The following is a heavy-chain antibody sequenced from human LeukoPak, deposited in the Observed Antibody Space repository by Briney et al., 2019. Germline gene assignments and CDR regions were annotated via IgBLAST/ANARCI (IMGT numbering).Heavy chain of an antibody. CDR3: AKWGQYCSGGSCYSFSFDI. Sequence: PGGSLRLSCAASGFTFSSYWMSWVRQAPGKGLEWVANIKQDGSEKYYVDSVKGRFTISRDNAKNSLYLQMNSLRAEDTAVYYCAKWGQYCSGGSCYSFSFDIWGQGTMVTVSS. CDR1: GFTFSSYW. V-gene: IGHV3-7*03. D-gene: IGHD2-15*01. CDR2: IKQDGSEK. J-gene: IGHJ3*02.